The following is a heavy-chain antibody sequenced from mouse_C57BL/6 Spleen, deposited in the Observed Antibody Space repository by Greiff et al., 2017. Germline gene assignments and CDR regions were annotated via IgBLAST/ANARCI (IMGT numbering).Heavy chain of an antibody. CDR1: GFTFSDYG. D-gene: IGHD4-1*01. J-gene: IGHJ1*03. V-gene: IGHV5-17*01. CDR2: ISSGSSTI. Sequence: EVQLQESGGGLVKPGGSLKLSCAASGFTFSDYGMHWVRQAPEKGLEWVAYISSGSSTIYYAATVKGRSTISRDNAKNTLFLQMTSLRSEDTAMYYCARKDNWDEGYFDVWGTGTTVTVSS. CDR3: ARKDNWDEGYFDV.